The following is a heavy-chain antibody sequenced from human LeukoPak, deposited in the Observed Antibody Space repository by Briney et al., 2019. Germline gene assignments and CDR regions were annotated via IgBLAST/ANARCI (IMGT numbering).Heavy chain of an antibody. J-gene: IGHJ4*02. D-gene: IGHD3-9*01. CDR3: ARETYYDILTGYYLY. V-gene: IGHV1-2*02. CDR2: INPNSGGT. CDR1: GGTFSSYA. Sequence: ASVKVSCKASGGTFSSYAISWVRQAPGQGLEWMGWINPNSGGTNYAQKFQGRVTMTRDTSISTAYMELSRLRSDDTAVYYCARETYYDILTGYYLYWGQGTLVTVSS.